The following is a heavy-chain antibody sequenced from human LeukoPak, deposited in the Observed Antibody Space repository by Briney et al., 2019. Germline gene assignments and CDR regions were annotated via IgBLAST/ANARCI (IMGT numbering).Heavy chain of an antibody. Sequence: GGSLRLSCAASGFTFSGSPMHWVRPTCGKGLEGVGRITSKAHSYATAYAASVKGRFTISRDDSKNTAYLQMNSLKTEDTAVYYCTGHGYGSGSYSSDWGQGTLVTVSA. CDR1: GFTFSGSP. D-gene: IGHD3-10*01. J-gene: IGHJ4*02. CDR3: TGHGYGSGSYSSD. V-gene: IGHV3-73*01. CDR2: ITSKAHSYAT.